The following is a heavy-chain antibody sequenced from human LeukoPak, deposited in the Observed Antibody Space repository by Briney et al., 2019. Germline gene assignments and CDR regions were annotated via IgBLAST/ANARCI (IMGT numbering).Heavy chain of an antibody. CDR3: ARHCTNGVCYTDFDY. CDR2: IYYSGST. V-gene: IGHV4-39*01. D-gene: IGHD2-8*01. Sequence: SETLSLTCTVSGASISSSSYYWGWIRQPPWKGLEWIGSIYYSGSTYYNPSLKSRVTISVDTSENQFSLKLSSVTAADTAVYYCARHCTNGVCYTDFDYWGQGTLVTVS. J-gene: IGHJ4*02. CDR1: GASISSSSYY.